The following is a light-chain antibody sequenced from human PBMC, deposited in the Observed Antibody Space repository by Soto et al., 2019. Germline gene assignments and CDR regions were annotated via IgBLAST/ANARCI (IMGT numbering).Light chain of an antibody. CDR3: QQYGSSPRT. CDR1: QSVSSD. V-gene: IGKV3-15*01. CDR2: GAS. Sequence: EIVMTQSPATLSVSPGERATLSCRASQSVSSDLAWYRQKRGQAPRLLIYGASTRATGIPARFSGSGSGTEFTLTISSLQSEDFAVYYCQQYGSSPRTFGQGTKVDIK. J-gene: IGKJ1*01.